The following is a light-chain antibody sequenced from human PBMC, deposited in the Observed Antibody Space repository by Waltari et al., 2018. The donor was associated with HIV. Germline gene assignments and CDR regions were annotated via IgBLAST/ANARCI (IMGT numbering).Light chain of an antibody. CDR3: SSYTSSSTLV. J-gene: IGLJ2*01. V-gene: IGLV2-14*01. CDR1: SSDVGGYNY. Sequence: QSALPQPASVSGSPGPSITISCTGTSSDVGGYNYVYWYQQHPGKAPKLMIYEVSNRPSGVSNRFSGSKSGNTASLTISGLQAEDEADYYCSSYTSSSTLVFGGGTKLTVL. CDR2: EVS.